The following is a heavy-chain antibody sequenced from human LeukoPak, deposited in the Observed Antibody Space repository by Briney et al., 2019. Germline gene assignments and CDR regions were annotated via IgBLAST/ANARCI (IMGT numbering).Heavy chain of an antibody. CDR2: INPDGSTT. CDR3: ARDLNGDYPEDSLDI. D-gene: IGHD4-17*01. CDR1: GFTFSSYS. J-gene: IGHJ3*02. Sequence: PGGSLRLSCAASGFTFSSYSMNWVRQAPGKGLVWVSRINPDGSTTTYADSVKGRSTISRDSAKNSLSLQMNSLRPEDTAVYYCARDLNGDYPEDSLDIWGQGTMVTVSS. V-gene: IGHV3-74*01.